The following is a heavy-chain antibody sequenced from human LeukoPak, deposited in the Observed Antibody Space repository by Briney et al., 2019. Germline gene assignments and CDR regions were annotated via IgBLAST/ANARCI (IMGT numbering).Heavy chain of an antibody. D-gene: IGHD1-1*01. V-gene: IGHV1-46*01. CDR1: GYTFTSYY. J-gene: IGHJ6*02. CDR2: INPSGGST. CDR3: AADRGGTTVYYYYGMDV. Sequence: ASVKVSCKASGYTFTSYYMHWVRQAPGQGLEWMGIINPSGGSTSYAQKFQERVTITRDMSTSTAYMELSSLRSEDTAVYYCAADRGGTTVYYYYGMDVWGQGTTVTVSS.